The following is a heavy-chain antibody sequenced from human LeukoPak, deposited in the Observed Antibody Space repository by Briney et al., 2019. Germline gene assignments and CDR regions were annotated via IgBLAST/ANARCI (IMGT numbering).Heavy chain of an antibody. CDR3: ATVMCGTCYFDAFDM. J-gene: IGHJ3*02. CDR2: INWNGGST. D-gene: IGHD2-15*01. CDR1: GFTFDDYG. V-gene: IGHV3-20*04. Sequence: GGSLRLSCAASGFTFDDYGMSWVRQAPGKGLEWVSGINWNGGSTGYADSVKGRFTISRDNVKNSLYLQMNSLRAEDTAVYYCATVMCGTCYFDAFDMWGQGTMVTVSS.